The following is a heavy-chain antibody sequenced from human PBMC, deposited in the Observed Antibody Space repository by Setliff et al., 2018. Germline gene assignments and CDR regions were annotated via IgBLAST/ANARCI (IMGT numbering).Heavy chain of an antibody. CDR3: AREYDFWSGVFDY. J-gene: IGHJ4*02. V-gene: IGHV3-48*01. D-gene: IGHD3-3*01. CDR1: GFTFSTYN. Sequence: GESLKISCAASGFTFSTYNMNWVRQAPGKGLEWISYINTGSNSIYYAASVRGRFTISRDNAKNSLYLQMNSLRAEDTAVYYCAREYDFWSGVFDYWGQGSLVTVSS. CDR2: INTGSNSI.